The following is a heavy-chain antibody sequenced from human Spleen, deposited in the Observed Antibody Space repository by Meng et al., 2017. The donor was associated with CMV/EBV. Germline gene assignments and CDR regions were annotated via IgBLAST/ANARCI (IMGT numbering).Heavy chain of an antibody. J-gene: IGHJ4*02. Sequence: QVQLVASGGGVVQPGRSLRLSCAASGFTFSSYGMHWVRQAPGKGLEWVAVISYDGSNKYYADSVKGRFTISRDNSKNTLYLQMNSLRAEDTAVYYCAKIRSVFDYWGQGTLVTVSS. CDR1: GFTFSSYG. CDR3: AKIRSVFDY. D-gene: IGHD4-17*01. V-gene: IGHV3-30*18. CDR2: ISYDGSNK.